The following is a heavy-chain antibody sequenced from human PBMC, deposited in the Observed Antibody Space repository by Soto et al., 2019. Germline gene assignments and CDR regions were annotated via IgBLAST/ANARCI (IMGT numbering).Heavy chain of an antibody. V-gene: IGHV1-18*01. D-gene: IGHD2-8*01. J-gene: IGHJ4*02. CDR1: GYTFTSYG. CDR3: ARQGYCTNGVCWTGYYFDY. CDR2: ISAYNGNT. Sequence: ASVKVSCKASGYTFTSYGISWVRQAPGQGLEWMGWISAYNGNTNYAQKLQGRVTMTTDTSTSTAYMELRSLRSDDTAVYYCARQGYCTNGVCWTGYYFDYWGQGTLVTVS.